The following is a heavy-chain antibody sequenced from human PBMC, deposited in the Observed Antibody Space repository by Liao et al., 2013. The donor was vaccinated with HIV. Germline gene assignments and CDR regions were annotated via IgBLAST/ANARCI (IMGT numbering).Heavy chain of an antibody. CDR2: IYTSGTT. Sequence: QVQVQQSGPGLVKPSETLSLTCTVSGASISTFFWSWIRQPAGKGLEWIGRIYTSGTTEHNPSLKSRVSMSVDTSKNQLSLNLSSVTAADTAVYYCASENWGSWFDPWGQGTLVTVSS. CDR1: GASISTFF. J-gene: IGHJ5*02. CDR3: ASENWGSWFDP. V-gene: IGHV4-4*07. D-gene: IGHD3-16*01.